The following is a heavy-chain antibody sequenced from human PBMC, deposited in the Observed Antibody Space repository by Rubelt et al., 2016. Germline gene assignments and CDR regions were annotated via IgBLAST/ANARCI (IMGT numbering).Heavy chain of an antibody. V-gene: IGHV4-39*01. Sequence: QLQLQESGPGLVKPWETLSLTCTVSGDSISRSSYYWGWIRQPPGKGLEWIGSIYYSGNTYYNPSLKSRVTISVDTSKNQFSRKRGLVTAADTALYYCARHYGDCDTIRCHYFFDHWGQGTLVTVSS. CDR1: GDSISRSSYY. D-gene: IGHD2-2*03. J-gene: IGHJ4*02. CDR3: ARHYGDCDTIRCHYFFDH. CDR2: IYYSGNT.